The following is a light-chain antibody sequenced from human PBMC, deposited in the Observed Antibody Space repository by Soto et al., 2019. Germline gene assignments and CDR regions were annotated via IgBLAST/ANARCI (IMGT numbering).Light chain of an antibody. V-gene: IGKV4-1*01. CDR2: WAS. CDR3: QQRSNWPRIT. J-gene: IGKJ5*01. CDR1: QSVLYSSNNKNY. Sequence: DIVMTQSPDSLAVSLGERATINCKSSQSVLYSSNNKNYLAWYQQKPGQAPKLIISWASTRESGVPDRFSGSGSGTDFSLTISSLQAEDFAVYYCQQRSNWPRITFGQGTRLEIK.